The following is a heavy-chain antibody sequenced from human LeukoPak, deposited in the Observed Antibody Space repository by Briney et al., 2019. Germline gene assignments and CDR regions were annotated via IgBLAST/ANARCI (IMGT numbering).Heavy chain of an antibody. V-gene: IGHV4-30-4*08. J-gene: IGHJ4*02. CDR1: GGSISSGDYY. CDR2: IYYSGST. D-gene: IGHD7-27*01. Sequence: SQTLSLTCTVSGGSISSGDYYWSWIRQPPGKGLEWIGYIYYSGSTYYNPSLKSRVTISVDTSKNQFSLKLSSVTAADTAVYYCARYAPIVTGDPYYFDYWGQGTLVTVSS. CDR3: ARYAPIVTGDPYYFDY.